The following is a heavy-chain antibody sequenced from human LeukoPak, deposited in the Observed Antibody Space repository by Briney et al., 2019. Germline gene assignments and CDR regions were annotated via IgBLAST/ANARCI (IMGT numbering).Heavy chain of an antibody. CDR2: ISSIDNTI. Sequence: RGSLRLSCAASGFAFSNYSMNWVRQAPEKRLEWVSYISSIDNTIHYADSVKGRFTISRDNAKNSLYLEMNSLRGEDTAVYYCARVHRGYSYGRLDYWGQGTLVTVSS. CDR1: GFAFSNYS. CDR3: ARVHRGYSYGRLDY. J-gene: IGHJ4*02. V-gene: IGHV3-48*01. D-gene: IGHD5-18*01.